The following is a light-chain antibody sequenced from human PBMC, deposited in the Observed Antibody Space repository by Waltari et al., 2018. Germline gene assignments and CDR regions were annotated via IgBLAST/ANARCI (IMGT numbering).Light chain of an antibody. V-gene: IGKV1-9*01. CDR3: QQLHEYPIT. J-gene: IGKJ5*01. CDR2: DIS. Sequence: DIQLTQSPSFLSASVGDRVTITCRASQGLTSYFAWYQQKPGQAPKLLIYDISTLQSGVSSRFSGSGSGTEFTLTISSLQPEDSATYYCQQLHEYPITFGQGTRVET. CDR1: QGLTSY.